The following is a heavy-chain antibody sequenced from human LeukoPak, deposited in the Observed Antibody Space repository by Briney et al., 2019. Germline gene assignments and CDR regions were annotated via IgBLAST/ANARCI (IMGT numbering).Heavy chain of an antibody. CDR3: TRFQGGYSHNDAFDI. V-gene: IGHV3-49*03. J-gene: IGHJ3*02. D-gene: IGHD5-18*01. CDR1: GFTFGDYA. CDR2: IRSKAYGGTT. Sequence: PGGSLRLSCTASGFTFGDYAMSWLRQAPGKGLEWVGFIRSKAYGGTTEYAASVKGRFTISRDDSKSIAYLQMNSLKTEDTAVYYCTRFQGGYSHNDAFDIWGQGTMVTVSS.